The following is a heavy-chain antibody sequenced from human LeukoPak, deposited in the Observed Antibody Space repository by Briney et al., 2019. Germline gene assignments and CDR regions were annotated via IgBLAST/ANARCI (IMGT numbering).Heavy chain of an antibody. J-gene: IGHJ6*02. D-gene: IGHD2-8*02. Sequence: VASVKVSCKASGGTFSSYAISWVRQAPGQGLEWMGRIIPIFGIANYAQKFQGRVTITADKSTSTAYMELSSLRSEDTAVYYCARVEISNSPGHQIYYYGMDVWGQGTTVTVSS. CDR1: GGTFSSYA. CDR3: ARVEISNSPGHQIYYYGMDV. V-gene: IGHV1-69*04. CDR2: IIPIFGIA.